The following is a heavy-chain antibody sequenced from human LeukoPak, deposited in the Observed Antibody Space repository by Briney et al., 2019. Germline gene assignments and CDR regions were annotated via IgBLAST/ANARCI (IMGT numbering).Heavy chain of an antibody. D-gene: IGHD2-2*02. V-gene: IGHV3-66*01. Sequence: GGSLRLSCAASGFTVSSNYMSWVRQAPGKGLEWVSVIYSGGSTYYADSVKGRFTISRDNSKNTLYLQMNSLRAEDTAVYYCARGSNYCSSISCHMNDWGQGTLVTVSS. CDR3: ARGSNYCSSISCHMND. CDR2: IYSGGST. CDR1: GFTVSSNY. J-gene: IGHJ4*02.